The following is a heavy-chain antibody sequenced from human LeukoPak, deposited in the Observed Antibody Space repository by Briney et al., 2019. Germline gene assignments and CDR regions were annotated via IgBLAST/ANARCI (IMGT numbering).Heavy chain of an antibody. V-gene: IGHV4-59*01. J-gene: IGHJ6*03. D-gene: IGHD3-3*01. CDR2: IYYDGTT. CDR3: AKYDTLNPHYYDFWSGSPTHYYYYYYMDV. Sequence: SETLSLTCTVSGGSISKNYWNWIRQPPGKGLEYIGYIYYDGTTNYNPSLKSRVTISVDTSKNQFSLKLTSMTAADTAVYYCAKYDTLNPHYYDFWSGSPTHYYYYYYMDVWGKGTTVTVSS. CDR1: GGSISKNY.